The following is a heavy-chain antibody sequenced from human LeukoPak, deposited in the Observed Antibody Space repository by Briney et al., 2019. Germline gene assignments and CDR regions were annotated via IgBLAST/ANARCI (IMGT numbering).Heavy chain of an antibody. V-gene: IGHV3-23*01. Sequence: PGASLRLSCAVSGFTFSNYAMSWVRQAPGKGLEWVSAITGSGGNTYYADSVKGRFTISRDNSKNTVFLQTNSLRAEDTAVYYCAKWGDYDVLTGYYVSDYWGQGTLVTVSS. CDR2: ITGSGGNT. J-gene: IGHJ4*02. CDR3: AKWGDYDVLTGYYVSDY. CDR1: GFTFSNYA. D-gene: IGHD3-9*01.